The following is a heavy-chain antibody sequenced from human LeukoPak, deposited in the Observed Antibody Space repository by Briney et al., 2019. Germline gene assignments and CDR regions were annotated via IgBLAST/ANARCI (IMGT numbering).Heavy chain of an antibody. V-gene: IGHV4-38-2*02. CDR1: GYSISSGYY. D-gene: IGHD3-10*02. J-gene: IGHJ5*02. CDR2: IYHSGST. CDR3: ARDQEGGVRGVMSWFDP. Sequence: SETLSLTCTVSGYSISSGYYWGWIRQPPGKGLEWIGSIYHSGSTYYNPSLKSRVTISVDTSKNQFSLKLSSVTAADTAVYYCARDQEGGVRGVMSWFDPWGQGTLVTVSS.